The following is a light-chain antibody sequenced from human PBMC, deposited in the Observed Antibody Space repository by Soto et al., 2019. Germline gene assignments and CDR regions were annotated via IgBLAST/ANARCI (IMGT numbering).Light chain of an antibody. CDR3: SSYTSSSPLV. V-gene: IGLV2-14*01. CDR1: SSDVGGYNY. J-gene: IGLJ1*01. CDR2: DVS. Sequence: QSVLTQPASVSGSPGQSITISCTGTSSDVGGYNYVSWYQQHPGKAPKLMIYDVSNRPSGVSNRFSGSKSGHTASLTISGLQAEDEADYYCSSYTSSSPLVFGTGTKVTVL.